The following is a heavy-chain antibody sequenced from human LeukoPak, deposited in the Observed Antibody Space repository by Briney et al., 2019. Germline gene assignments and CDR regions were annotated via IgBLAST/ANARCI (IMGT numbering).Heavy chain of an antibody. CDR2: IYTSGST. D-gene: IGHD3-16*01. V-gene: IGHV4-61*02. CDR3: ARLGLGSHYYHYMDV. CDR1: GGSISSGSYY. Sequence: SETLSLTCTVSGGSISSGSYYWSWFRQPAEKGLTWIGRIYTSGSTYYNPSLKSRVTISADTSKNQFSLNVSSVTAADTAVYYCARLGLGSHYYHYMDVWGTGTTVTISS. J-gene: IGHJ6*03.